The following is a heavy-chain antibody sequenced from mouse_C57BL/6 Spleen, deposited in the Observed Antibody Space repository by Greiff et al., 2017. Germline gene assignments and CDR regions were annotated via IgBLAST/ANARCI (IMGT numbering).Heavy chain of an antibody. CDR2: INPNNGGT. D-gene: IGHD2-3*01. V-gene: IGHV1-26*01. CDR3: ARREADGSFDY. CDR1: GYTFTDYY. J-gene: IGHJ2*01. Sequence: EVQLQQSGPELVKPGASVKISCKASGYTFTDYYMNWVKQSHGKSLEWIGDINPNNGGTSYNQKFKGKATLTVDKSSSTAYMELRSLTSEDSAVYYCARREADGSFDYWGQGTTLTVSS.